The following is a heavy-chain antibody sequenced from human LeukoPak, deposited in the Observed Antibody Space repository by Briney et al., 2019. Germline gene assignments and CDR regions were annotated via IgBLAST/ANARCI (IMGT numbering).Heavy chain of an antibody. CDR2: INQDGSDK. D-gene: IGHD2/OR15-2a*01. CDR3: VRLKFNLQYSYYMDV. J-gene: IGHJ6*03. Sequence: GGSLRLSCVASGFTFSAYWMIWVRQAPGEGLEWVADINQDGSDKYFVDSVKGRFTISRDDAKNSLYLQMNSLRAEDTAVYYCVRLKFNLQYSYYMDVWGKGTTVTVSS. V-gene: IGHV3-7*01. CDR1: GFTFSAYW.